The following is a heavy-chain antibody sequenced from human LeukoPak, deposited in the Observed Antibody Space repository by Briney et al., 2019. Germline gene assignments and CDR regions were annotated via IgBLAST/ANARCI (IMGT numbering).Heavy chain of an antibody. Sequence: PSETLSLTCAVYGGSFSGYYWSWIRQPPGKGLEWIGEINHSGSTNYNPSLKSRVTISVDTSKNQFSLKLSSVTAADTAVYYCASIAGIAAAGPSFDYWGQGTLVTVSS. CDR3: ASIAGIAAAGPSFDY. CDR1: GGSFSGYY. J-gene: IGHJ4*02. CDR2: INHSGST. V-gene: IGHV4-34*01. D-gene: IGHD6-13*01.